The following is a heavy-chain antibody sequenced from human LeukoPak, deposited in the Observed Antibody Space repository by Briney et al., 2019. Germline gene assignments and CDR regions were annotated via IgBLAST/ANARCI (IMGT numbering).Heavy chain of an antibody. CDR3: ARDDRRVGFCSSTSCYDGGLDI. D-gene: IGHD2-2*01. V-gene: IGHV3-11*01. Sequence: GGSLRLSCAASGFTFSDYYMSWIRQAPGKGLEWVSYISSSGSTIYYADSVKGRFTISRDNAKNSLYLQMNSLRAEDTAVYYCARDDRRVGFCSSTSCYDGGLDIWGQGTMVTVSS. J-gene: IGHJ3*02. CDR1: GFTFSDYY. CDR2: ISSSGSTI.